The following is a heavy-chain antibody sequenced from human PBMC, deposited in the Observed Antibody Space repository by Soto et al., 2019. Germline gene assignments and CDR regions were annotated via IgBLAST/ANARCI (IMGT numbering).Heavy chain of an antibody. J-gene: IGHJ4*02. CDR1: GGSISSYY. CDR3: ARHFSRRPVFDY. Sequence: SETLSLTCTVSGGSISSYYWSWIRQPPGKGLEWIGYIYYSGSTNYNPSLKSRVTISVDTPKNQFSLKLSSVTAADTAVYYCARHFSRRPVFDYWGQGTLVTVSS. V-gene: IGHV4-59*08. CDR2: IYYSGST.